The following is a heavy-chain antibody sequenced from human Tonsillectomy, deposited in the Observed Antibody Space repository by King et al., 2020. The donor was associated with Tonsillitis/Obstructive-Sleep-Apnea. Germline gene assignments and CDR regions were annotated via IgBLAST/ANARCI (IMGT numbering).Heavy chain of an antibody. J-gene: IGHJ6*03. CDR2: IYWDDDT. CDR3: AHIRDYYYMDV. Sequence: TLKESGPTLVKPPQTLTLTCTFSGFSLITSGVGVGWIRQPPGKALDWLGFIYWDDDTRYSPSLKSRLTITKDTSKNQVVLTMTDMDPVDTATYYCAHIRDYYYMDVWGKGTTVTVSS. CDR1: GFSLITSGVG. V-gene: IGHV2-5*02.